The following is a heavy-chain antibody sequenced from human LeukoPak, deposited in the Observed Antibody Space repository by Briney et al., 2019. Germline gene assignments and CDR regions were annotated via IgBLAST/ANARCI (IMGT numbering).Heavy chain of an antibody. D-gene: IGHD5-18*01. Sequence: SETLSLTCTVSGFSISSGHYWGWVRQPPGAGLEWIGSVYQSGTTYYNPSLKSRVTTSVDMSKNQFSLRLGPVTAADTAVYYCARIFIRNGYSSYFDCWGQGTLVTVSS. CDR3: ARIFIRNGYSSYFDC. CDR2: VYQSGTT. CDR1: GFSISSGHY. V-gene: IGHV4-38-2*02. J-gene: IGHJ4*02.